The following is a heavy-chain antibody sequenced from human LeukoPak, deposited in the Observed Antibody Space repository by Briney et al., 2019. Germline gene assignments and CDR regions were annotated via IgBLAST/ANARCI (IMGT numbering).Heavy chain of an antibody. D-gene: IGHD6-13*01. V-gene: IGHV3-23*01. Sequence: PGGSLRLSCAASGFTFSSYAMSWVRQAPGKGLEWLSAITSTGGTTYYADSVRGRFTISRDNSKNTVYLQVNSLRAEDTAIFYCAMTAAGKFDNWGQGTLVTVSS. CDR3: AMTAAGKFDN. J-gene: IGHJ4*02. CDR2: ITSTGGTT. CDR1: GFTFSSYA.